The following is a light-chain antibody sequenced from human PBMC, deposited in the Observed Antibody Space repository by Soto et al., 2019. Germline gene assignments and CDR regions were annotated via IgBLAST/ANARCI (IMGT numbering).Light chain of an antibody. CDR3: SSYTSDSTLV. V-gene: IGLV2-14*01. CDR1: SSDLGAYNY. CDR2: EVS. J-gene: IGLJ1*01. Sequence: QSVLTQPVSVSGSPGQPITISCTGTSSDLGAYNYVSWYQQLPGKAPKLMIYEVSDRPSGVSSRFSGSKSDNTASLTISGLQTEDEADYYCSSYTSDSTLVFGTGTKVTVL.